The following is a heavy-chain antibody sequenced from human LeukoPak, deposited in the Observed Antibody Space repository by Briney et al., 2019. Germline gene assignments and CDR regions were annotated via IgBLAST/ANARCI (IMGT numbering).Heavy chain of an antibody. CDR1: GGTFSSYA. D-gene: IGHD1-26*01. CDR2: IIPILGIA. J-gene: IGHJ4*02. V-gene: IGHV1-69*04. CDR3: ARERVYWKGYYFDY. Sequence: SVKVSCKASGGTFSSYAISWVRQAPGQGLEWMGRIIPILGIANYAQKFQGRVTITADKSTSTAYMELSSLRSEDTAVCYCARERVYWKGYYFDYWGQGTLVTVSS.